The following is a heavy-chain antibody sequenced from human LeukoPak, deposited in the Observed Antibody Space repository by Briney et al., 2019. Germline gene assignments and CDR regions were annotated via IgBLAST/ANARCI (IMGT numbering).Heavy chain of an antibody. Sequence: SGGSLRLSCAASGFTFSSCAMTWVRQSPGKGLEWVSLISDSGDSTYYSDSVKGRFTISRDDSKKTLYLQMNSLRAEDTALYYCARDNSGLPDAFHIWGQGTMVTVSS. CDR1: GFTFSSCA. J-gene: IGHJ3*02. D-gene: IGHD1-26*01. CDR2: ISDSGDST. V-gene: IGHV3-23*01. CDR3: ARDNSGLPDAFHI.